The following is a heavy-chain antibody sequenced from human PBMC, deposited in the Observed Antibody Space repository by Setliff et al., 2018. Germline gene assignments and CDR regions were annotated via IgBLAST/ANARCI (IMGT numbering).Heavy chain of an antibody. V-gene: IGHV1-18*01. D-gene: IGHD2-8*01. J-gene: IGHJ4*02. CDR1: GYTFNDYG. Sequence: ASVKVSCKTSGYTFNDYGITWVRQVPGKGLEWMGCISSYTGKTYYAEKLQGRVTLTTDTSTSTAYLDLRSLESDDTAVYYCSRLVRFCTKTACQRLSGGEFWGQGTLVTVS. CDR2: ISSYTGKT. CDR3: SRLVRFCTKTACQRLSGGEF.